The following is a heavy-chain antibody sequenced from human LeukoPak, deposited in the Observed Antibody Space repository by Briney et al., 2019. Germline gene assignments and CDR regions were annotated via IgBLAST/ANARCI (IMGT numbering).Heavy chain of an antibody. J-gene: IGHJ4*02. D-gene: IGHD6-19*01. V-gene: IGHV4-4*02. Sequence: SETLSLTCAVSGGSLSCTNWWSWVRQPPGKGLEWIGEIYRSGTTNYKPSLKSRVTISLDQSRNHFSLKLTSVTAADSAVYYCARRSPYSTGWSSYFDYWGQGALVTVSS. CDR1: GGSLSCTNW. CDR2: IYRSGTT. CDR3: ARRSPYSTGWSSYFDY.